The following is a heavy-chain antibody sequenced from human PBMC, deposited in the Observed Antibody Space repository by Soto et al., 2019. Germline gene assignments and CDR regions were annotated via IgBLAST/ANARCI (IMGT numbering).Heavy chain of an antibody. CDR3: ARAWGGYFDY. CDR1: GGSISSGGYY. Sequence: QVQLQESGPGLVKPSQTLSLTCTVSGGSISSGGYYWSWIRQHPGKGLEWIGYIYYSESTHYNPSLKSRVTISVDTSKHPLSLTLSSVPAADTAVYYCARAWGGYFDYWGQGILVTVSS. V-gene: IGHV4-31*03. J-gene: IGHJ4*02. CDR2: IYYSEST. D-gene: IGHD3-16*01.